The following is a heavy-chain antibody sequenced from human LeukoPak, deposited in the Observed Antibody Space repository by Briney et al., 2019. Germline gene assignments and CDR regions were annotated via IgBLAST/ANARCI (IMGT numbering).Heavy chain of an antibody. V-gene: IGHV3-7*04. CDR2: IKQDGSKK. Sequence: GSLRLSCVASGFPFSSYWMTWVRQAPGKGLEWVANIKQDGSKKSYVDSVKGRFTISRDNAKDSLYLQMNSLRAEDTAIYYCTRVGYIDEGIDYWGQGTLVTVSS. CDR3: TRVGYIDEGIDY. J-gene: IGHJ4*02. CDR1: GFPFSSYW. D-gene: IGHD5-24*01.